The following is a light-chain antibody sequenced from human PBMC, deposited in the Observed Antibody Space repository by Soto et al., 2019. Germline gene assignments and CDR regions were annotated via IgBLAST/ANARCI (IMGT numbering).Light chain of an antibody. CDR2: EVS. J-gene: IGLJ2*01. CDR3: SSYAGISNMI. V-gene: IGLV2-8*01. Sequence: YEVSNGPSGVPDRFSGSKPGNTSSLTVSGLQAEDEADYYCSSYAGISNMIFGAGTKLTVL.